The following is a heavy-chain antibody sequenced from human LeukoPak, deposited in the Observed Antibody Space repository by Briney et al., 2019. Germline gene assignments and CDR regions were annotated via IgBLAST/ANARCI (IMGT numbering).Heavy chain of an antibody. CDR2: ISTRIDYM. J-gene: IGHJ4*02. CDR3: ARAIFSRGWYLVDY. CDR1: GFPFSSYS. V-gene: IGHV3-21*01. Sequence: GGSLRLSCAASGFPFSSYSMNWVRRAPGRGLEWVSSISTRIDYMYYADSVKGRFTISRDNAKNSLYLQMNSLRAEDTAVYYCARAIFSRGWYLVDYWGQGTLVTVYS. D-gene: IGHD6-19*01.